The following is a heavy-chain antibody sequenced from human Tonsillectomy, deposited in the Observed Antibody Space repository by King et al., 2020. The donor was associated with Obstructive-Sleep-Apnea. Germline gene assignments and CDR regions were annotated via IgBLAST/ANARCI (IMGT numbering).Heavy chain of an antibody. CDR2: IIPMSGTA. Sequence: VQLVQSGAEVKKPGSSVKVSCKASGDTFSSYAISWVRQAPGQGLEWVGGIIPMSGTAKYAQKFQGRVTITADKSTTTAYMEVSSLRSDDTALYYCARDFYRGYDLPYYFDYWGQGTLVTVSS. V-gene: IGHV1-69*14. CDR3: ARDFYRGYDLPYYFDY. CDR1: GDTFSSYA. D-gene: IGHD5-12*01. J-gene: IGHJ4*02.